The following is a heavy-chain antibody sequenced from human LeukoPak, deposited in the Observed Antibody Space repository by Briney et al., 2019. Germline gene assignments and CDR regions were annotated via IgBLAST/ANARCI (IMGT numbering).Heavy chain of an antibody. V-gene: IGHV3-23*01. CDR2: ISGSGGST. CDR3: AKSPSGWRYYFDY. CDR1: GFTYSSYA. J-gene: IGHJ4*02. D-gene: IGHD2-15*01. Sequence: GGSLRLSCAASGFTYSSYAMSWVRQAPGKGLEWVSAISGSGGSTYYADSVKGRFTISRDNSKNTLYLQMNSLRAEDTAVYYCAKSPSGWRYYFDYWGQGTLVTVSS.